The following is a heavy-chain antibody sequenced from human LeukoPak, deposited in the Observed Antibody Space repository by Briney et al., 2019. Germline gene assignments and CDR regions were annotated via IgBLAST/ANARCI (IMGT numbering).Heavy chain of an antibody. J-gene: IGHJ3*02. V-gene: IGHV3-23*01. D-gene: IGHD2-2*01. CDR3: AKDSVVVPAAYFDI. CDR1: GFTFSSYG. CDR2: ISGSGGST. Sequence: PGGSLRLSCAASGFTFSSYGMNWVRQAPGKGLEWVSSISGSGGSTYYADSVKGRFTISRDNAKNSLYLQMNSLRAEDTALYYCAKDSVVVPAAYFDIWGQGTMVTVSS.